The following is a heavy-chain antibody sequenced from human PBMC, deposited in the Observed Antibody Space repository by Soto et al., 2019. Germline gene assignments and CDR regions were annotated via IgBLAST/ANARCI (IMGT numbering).Heavy chain of an antibody. J-gene: IGHJ6*02. CDR3: ARDRGRPDLRDTHYYDSSDLDYGMDV. D-gene: IGHD3-22*01. CDR1: GFTFSSYW. Sequence: GGSLRLSCAASGFTFSSYWMTWVRQAPGKGLEWVANINQAGSEKYYMDSMKGRFTISRDNAKNSLLLQLNSLRAEDTAVYYCARDRGRPDLRDTHYYDSSDLDYGMDVWGQGTTVTVSS. CDR2: INQAGSEK. V-gene: IGHV3-7*01.